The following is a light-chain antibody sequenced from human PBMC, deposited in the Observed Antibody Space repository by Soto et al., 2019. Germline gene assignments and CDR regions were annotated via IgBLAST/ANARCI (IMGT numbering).Light chain of an antibody. J-gene: IGLJ2*01. CDR1: SGHSDYA. Sequence: QTVVTQSPSASASLGASVKLTCTLSSGHSDYAITWHQQQPEKGPRYLMRVNNDGSHSKGDGIPDRFSGSSSGSERYLTISSLQSDDEADYYCQTWGTAVVFGGGTKVTVL. V-gene: IGLV4-69*01. CDR2: VNNDGSH. CDR3: QTWGTAVV.